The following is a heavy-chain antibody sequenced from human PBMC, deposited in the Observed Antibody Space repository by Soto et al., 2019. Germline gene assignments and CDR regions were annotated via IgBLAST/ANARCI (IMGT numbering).Heavy chain of an antibody. V-gene: IGHV1-69*02. CDR2: IIPILGIA. CDR3: ASDYGDYVGASYYYYYMDV. D-gene: IGHD4-17*01. Sequence: SVKVSCKASGGTFSSYTISWVRQAPGQGLEWMGRIIPILGIANYAQKFQGRVTITADKSTSTAYMELSSLRSEDTAVYYCASDYGDYVGASYYYYYMDVWGKGTTVTVSS. J-gene: IGHJ6*03. CDR1: GGTFSSYT.